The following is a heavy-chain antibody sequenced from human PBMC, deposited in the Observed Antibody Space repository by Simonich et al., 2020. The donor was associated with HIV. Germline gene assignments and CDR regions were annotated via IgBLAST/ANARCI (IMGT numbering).Heavy chain of an antibody. V-gene: IGHV3-7*01. J-gene: IGHJ4*02. CDR3: ARGWDGSSSSLDDY. D-gene: IGHD6-6*01. CDR2: KNQDGSWK. CDR1: GFTFSRYW. Sequence: EVQLVESGGGLVQPGGSLRLSCAASGFTFSRYWMTWVRQAPGKGLEWVTNKNQDGSWKYYVDSVKGRFTISRDNAKNLLYLQMNNLRAEDTAVYYCARGWDGSSSSLDDYWGQGTLVTVSS.